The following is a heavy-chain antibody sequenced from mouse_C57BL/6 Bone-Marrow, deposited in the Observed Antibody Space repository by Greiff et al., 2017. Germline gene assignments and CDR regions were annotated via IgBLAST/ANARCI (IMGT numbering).Heavy chain of an antibody. CDR3: ARWTTVKGY. CDR1: GYSFTGYY. D-gene: IGHD1-1*01. J-gene: IGHJ3*01. CDR2: INPSTGGT. V-gene: IGHV1-42*01. Sequence: EVQLQESGPELVKPGASVKISCKASGYSFTGYYMNWVKQSPEKSLEWIGEINPSTGGTTYNQKFKAKATLTVDKSSSTAYMQLKSLTSEDSAVYYCARWTTVKGYWGQGTLVTVSA.